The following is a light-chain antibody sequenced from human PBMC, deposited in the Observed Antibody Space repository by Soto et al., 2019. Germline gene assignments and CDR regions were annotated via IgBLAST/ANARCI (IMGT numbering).Light chain of an antibody. CDR1: SSNIGAGYD. V-gene: IGLV1-40*01. CDR3: QSYDSSLSAYV. J-gene: IGLJ1*01. Sequence: QSVLTQPPSVSGAPGQRVTISCTGSSSNIGAGYDVHWYQQLPGTAPKLLIYGNSKRPSGVPDRFSGSKSGTSASLAITGLQAEDEADYYCQSYDSSLSAYVFGPGTKLTVL. CDR2: GNS.